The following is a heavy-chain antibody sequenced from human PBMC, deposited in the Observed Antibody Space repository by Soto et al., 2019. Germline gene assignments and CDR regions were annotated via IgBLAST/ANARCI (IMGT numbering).Heavy chain of an antibody. CDR1: GGTFSSYA. CDR3: VDHSSSWTRHFDY. D-gene: IGHD6-13*01. V-gene: IGHV1-69*01. CDR2: SIPIFGTA. Sequence: QVQLVQSGAEVKKPGSSVKVSCKASGGTFSSYAISWVRQAPGQGLEWMGGSIPIFGTANYAQKFQGRVKITADESTSTAYMELSSLRSEDTAVYYCVDHSSSWTRHFDYWGQGTLVTVSS. J-gene: IGHJ4*02.